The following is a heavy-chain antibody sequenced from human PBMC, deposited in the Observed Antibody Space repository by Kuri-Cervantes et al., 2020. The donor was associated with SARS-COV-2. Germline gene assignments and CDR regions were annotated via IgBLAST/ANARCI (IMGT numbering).Heavy chain of an antibody. J-gene: IGHJ4*02. CDR2: ISSKGGST. V-gene: IGHV3-64*01. D-gene: IGHD1-26*01. Sequence: GESLKISCAASGFTFSSYAMHWVRQAPGKGLEYVSAISSKGGSTYYANSVKGRFTISRDNSKNTLYLQMNSLRAEDTAVYYCAKGWSASLVGASWENYWGQGTLVTVSS. CDR3: AKGWSASLVGASWENY. CDR1: GFTFSSYA.